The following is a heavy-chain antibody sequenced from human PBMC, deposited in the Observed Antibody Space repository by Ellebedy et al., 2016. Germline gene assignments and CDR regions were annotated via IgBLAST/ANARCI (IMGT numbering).Heavy chain of an antibody. J-gene: IGHJ5*02. Sequence: ASVKVSCXASGYTFINHDITWVRQAPGQGLEWIGVTNNRNHAQKFQGRVSMTADTSTTTAYMELRSLTFDDTAVYYCARETRDRVGTSEAFYDPWGQGTLVTVS. D-gene: IGHD4-23*01. V-gene: IGHV1-18*01. CDR1: GYTFINHD. CDR2: TNNR. CDR3: ARETRDRVGTSEAFYDP.